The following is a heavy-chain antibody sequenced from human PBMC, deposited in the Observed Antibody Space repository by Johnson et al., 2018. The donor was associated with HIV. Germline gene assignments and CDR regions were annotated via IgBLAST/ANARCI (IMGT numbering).Heavy chain of an antibody. Sequence: QVQLVESGGGLVKPGGSLRLSCAASGFTFSDYYMSWIRQAPGKGLEWVSYISSSGSNKYYADSVKGRFTISRDNSKTTLYLQMNSLRAEDTAVYYCARVRSSSAYAFDIWGQGTMVTVS. CDR1: GFTFSDYY. D-gene: IGHD6-13*01. CDR3: ARVRSSSAYAFDI. V-gene: IGHV3-11*04. J-gene: IGHJ3*02. CDR2: ISSSGSNK.